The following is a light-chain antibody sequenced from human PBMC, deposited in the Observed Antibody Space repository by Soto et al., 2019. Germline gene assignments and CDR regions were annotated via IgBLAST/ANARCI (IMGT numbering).Light chain of an antibody. CDR1: SSDVGAYNY. Sequence: QSVLTQPASVSGSPGQSITISCTGTSSDVGAYNYVSWYQQHPGKAPKLMIYEVTNRPSGVSNRFSGSKSGNTASLTISGLQAEDEADYYCCSYTTTGTALFGGGTQLTVL. J-gene: IGLJ3*02. CDR2: EVT. V-gene: IGLV2-14*01. CDR3: CSYTTTGTAL.